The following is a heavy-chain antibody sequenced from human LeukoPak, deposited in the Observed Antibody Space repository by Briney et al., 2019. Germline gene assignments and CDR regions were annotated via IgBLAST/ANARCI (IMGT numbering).Heavy chain of an antibody. CDR2: MNPNSGNT. J-gene: IGHJ4*02. D-gene: IGHD6-13*01. CDR3: ARGKSTGSIAAAGTNFDY. CDR1: GGTFSSYA. Sequence: ASVKVSCKASGGTFSSYAISWVRQAPGQGLEWMGWMNPNSGNTGYAQKFQGRVTITRNTSISTAYMELSSLRSEDTAVYYCARGKSTGSIAAAGTNFDYWGQGTLVTVSS. V-gene: IGHV1-8*03.